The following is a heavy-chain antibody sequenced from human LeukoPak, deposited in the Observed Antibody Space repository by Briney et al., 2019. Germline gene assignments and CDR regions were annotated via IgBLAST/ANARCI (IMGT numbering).Heavy chain of an antibody. CDR1: GGSISSINW. D-gene: IGHD6-13*01. V-gene: IGHV4-4*02. CDR3: ANAGSSAYYNYYYMDV. J-gene: IGHJ6*03. Sequence: SETLSLTCAVPGGSISSINWWSWVRQPPGKGLEWIGEIYHSGTTNYIPSLKSRATISVDKSMNQFSLELNSVTAADTAVYYCANAGSSAYYNYYYMDVWGNGTTVTVSS. CDR2: IYHSGTT.